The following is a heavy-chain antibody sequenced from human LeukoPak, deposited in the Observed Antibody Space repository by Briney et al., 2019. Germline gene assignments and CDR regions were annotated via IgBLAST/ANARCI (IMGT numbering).Heavy chain of an antibody. CDR2: VYHSGST. Sequence: PETLSLTCAVSGDSISTNHWWSWVRQPPGKGLEWIGEVYHSGSTNYNPSLKSRVTISVDKSKNLFSLKLTSVTAADTAVYYCASHKGFWGQGTLVTVSS. J-gene: IGHJ4*02. CDR3: ASHKGF. CDR1: GDSISTNHW. V-gene: IGHV4-4*03.